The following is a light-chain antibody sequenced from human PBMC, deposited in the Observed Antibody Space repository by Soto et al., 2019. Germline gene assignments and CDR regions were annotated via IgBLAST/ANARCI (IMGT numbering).Light chain of an antibody. CDR2: EVS. Sequence: LTQPPSASGSPGQSVTISCTGTSSDVGGYNYVSWYQQHPGKAPKLMIYEVSKRPSGVPDRFSGSKSGNTASLTVSGLQAEDEADYYCSSYVGTNSYVFGTGTKVTVL. CDR3: SSYVGTNSYV. J-gene: IGLJ1*01. V-gene: IGLV2-8*01. CDR1: SSDVGGYNY.